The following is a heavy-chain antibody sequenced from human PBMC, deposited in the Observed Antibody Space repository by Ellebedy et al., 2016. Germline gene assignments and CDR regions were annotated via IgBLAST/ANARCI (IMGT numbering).Heavy chain of an antibody. V-gene: IGHV3-48*04. CDR1: GFTFSSYT. J-gene: IGHJ5*02. D-gene: IGHD6-13*01. CDR3: ARARIAAAPVRGNWFDP. Sequence: GGSLRLSCAASGFTFSSYTMHWVRQAPGKGLEWVSYISSSSSTIYYANSVKGRFTISRDNAKNSLYLQMNSLRAEDTAVYYCARARIAAAPVRGNWFDPWGQGTLVTVSS. CDR2: ISSSSSTI.